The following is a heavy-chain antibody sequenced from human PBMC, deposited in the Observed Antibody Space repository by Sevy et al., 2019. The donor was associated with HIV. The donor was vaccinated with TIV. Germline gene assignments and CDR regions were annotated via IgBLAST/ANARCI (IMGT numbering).Heavy chain of an antibody. CDR3: AKDLYAYYYDSSGYYSSFDY. Sequence: GGSLRLSCAASGFTFSSYAMSWVRQAPGKGLEWVSAISGSGGSTYYADSVKGRFTISRDNSKNTLYLQMSSLRAEDTAVYYCAKDLYAYYYDSSGYYSSFDYWGQGTLVTVSS. V-gene: IGHV3-23*01. D-gene: IGHD3-22*01. CDR2: ISGSGGST. J-gene: IGHJ4*02. CDR1: GFTFSSYA.